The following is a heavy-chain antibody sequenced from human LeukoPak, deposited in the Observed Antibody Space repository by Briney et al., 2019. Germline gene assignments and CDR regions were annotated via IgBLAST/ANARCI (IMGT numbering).Heavy chain of an antibody. D-gene: IGHD3-22*01. J-gene: IGHJ4*02. CDR2: VSTNGGST. Sequence: TGGSLRLSCSASGFIFSNYYMHWVRQAPGKGLEFVSAVSTNGGSTYFADSVKGRFTISRDNSKNTLYLQMSSLRAEDTAVYYCVRDQRGGSSGYYDSWGQGTLVTVSS. CDR1: GFIFSNYY. CDR3: VRDQRGGSSGYYDS. V-gene: IGHV3-64D*06.